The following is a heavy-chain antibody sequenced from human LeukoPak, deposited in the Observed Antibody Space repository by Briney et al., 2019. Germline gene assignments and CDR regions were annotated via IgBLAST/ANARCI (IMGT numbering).Heavy chain of an antibody. V-gene: IGHV3-53*01. CDR3: ARVGDHFHWYLDL. Sequence: QPGGSLRLSCAASGFTVSTNYMNWVRQAPGKGLEWVSILYSGSRTYYADSVEGRFTISRDSSKNTLFLQMNDLRAEDTAVYYCARVGDHFHWYLDLWGRGTLVTVSS. CDR2: LYSGSRT. CDR1: GFTVSTNY. D-gene: IGHD3-3*02. J-gene: IGHJ2*01.